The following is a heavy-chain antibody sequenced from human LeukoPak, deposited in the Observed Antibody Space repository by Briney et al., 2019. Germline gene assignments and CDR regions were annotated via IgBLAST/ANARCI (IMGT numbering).Heavy chain of an antibody. J-gene: IGHJ6*03. Sequence: GGSLRLSCAASGFTFSSYGMHWVRQAPGKGLEWVAFIRYDGSNKYYADSVKGRFTISRDNSKNTLYLQMNSLRAEDTAVYYCAKDVRMAVAGTAEVLPARAYYYYYMDVWGKGTTVTVSS. CDR1: GFTFSSYG. V-gene: IGHV3-30*02. D-gene: IGHD6-19*01. CDR2: IRYDGSNK. CDR3: AKDVRMAVAGTAEVLPARAYYYYYMDV.